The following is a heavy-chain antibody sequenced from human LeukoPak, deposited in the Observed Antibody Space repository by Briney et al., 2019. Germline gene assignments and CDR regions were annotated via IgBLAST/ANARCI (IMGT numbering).Heavy chain of an antibody. J-gene: IGHJ4*02. CDR2: ISYDGSNK. Sequence: QPGRSLRLSCAASGFTFSSYGMHWVRQAPGKGLEWVAVISYDGSNKYYADSVKGRFTISRDNSKNTLYLQMNSLRAEDTAVYYCAKDLLGAAAGNYWGQGTLVTVSS. CDR3: AKDLLGAAAGNY. D-gene: IGHD6-13*01. CDR1: GFTFSSYG. V-gene: IGHV3-30*18.